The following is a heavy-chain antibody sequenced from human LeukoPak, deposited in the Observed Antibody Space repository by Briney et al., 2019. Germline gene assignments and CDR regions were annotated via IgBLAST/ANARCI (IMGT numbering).Heavy chain of an antibody. CDR2: ISSSSSYT. Sequence: PGGPLRLSCAASGFTFSDYYMSWIRQAPGKGLEWVSYISSSSSYTNYADSVKGRFTISRDNAKNSLYLQMNSLRAEDTAVYYCARDPRRRGYYGMDVWGKGTTVTVSS. J-gene: IGHJ6*04. D-gene: IGHD3-10*01. CDR1: GFTFSDYY. V-gene: IGHV3-11*06. CDR3: ARDPRRRGYYGMDV.